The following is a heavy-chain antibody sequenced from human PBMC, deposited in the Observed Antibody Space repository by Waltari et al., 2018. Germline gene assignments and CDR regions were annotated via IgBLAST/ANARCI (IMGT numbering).Heavy chain of an antibody. CDR2: IYHSGST. CDR3: ARRSYYGDYPHAFDI. V-gene: IGHV4-38-2*01. Sequence: QVQLQESGPGLVKPSETLSLTCAVSGYSISSGYYWGWIRQPPGKGLAWIGSIYHSGSTYYNPSLKSRVTISVDTSKNQFSLKLSSVTAADTAVYYCARRSYYGDYPHAFDIWGQGTMVTVSS. J-gene: IGHJ3*02. CDR1: GYSISSGYY. D-gene: IGHD4-17*01.